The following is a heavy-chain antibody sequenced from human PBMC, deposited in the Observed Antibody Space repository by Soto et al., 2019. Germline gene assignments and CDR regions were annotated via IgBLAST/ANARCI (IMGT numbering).Heavy chain of an antibody. Sequence: VQLVQSGAEVKKPGSSVKVSCKASGGTFSSYAISWVRQAPGQGLEWMGGIIPIFGTANYAQKFQGRVTIPPDESTSTAYMVLSSLRAEDTAVYDCARDPSLLLWFGELLDRPYYYGMDVWGQGTTVTVSS. D-gene: IGHD3-10*01. J-gene: IGHJ6*02. CDR2: IIPIFGTA. CDR1: GGTFSSYA. V-gene: IGHV1-69*05. CDR3: ARDPSLLLWFGELLDRPYYYGMDV.